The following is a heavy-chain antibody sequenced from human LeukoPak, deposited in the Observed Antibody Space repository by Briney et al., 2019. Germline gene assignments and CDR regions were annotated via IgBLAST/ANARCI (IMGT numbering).Heavy chain of an antibody. Sequence: RGSLRLSSAASGFTFSSYAMHWVRQAPGKGLEWVAVISYDGSNKYYADSVKGRFTISRDNSKNTLYLQMNNLRAEDTAVYYCARGAVAAAGKRGAFDYWGQGTLVTVSS. V-gene: IGHV3-30*14. CDR3: ARGAVAAAGKRGAFDY. CDR1: GFTFSSYA. CDR2: ISYDGSNK. J-gene: IGHJ4*02. D-gene: IGHD6-13*01.